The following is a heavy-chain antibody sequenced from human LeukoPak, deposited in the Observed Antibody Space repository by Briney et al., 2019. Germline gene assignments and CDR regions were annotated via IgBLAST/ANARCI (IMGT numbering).Heavy chain of an antibody. J-gene: IGHJ4*02. CDR1: GFTFSSYV. D-gene: IGHD3-16*01. Sequence: GGSLRLSCAASGFTFSSYVMSWVRQAPGKGLEWVSSISDTGGETYYTDSVKGRFTISRDNSKSTLYLQMNSLRAEDTAVYYCAKDRIRGDSYWGQGTLVTVSS. CDR3: AKDRIRGDSY. V-gene: IGHV3-23*01. CDR2: ISDTGGET.